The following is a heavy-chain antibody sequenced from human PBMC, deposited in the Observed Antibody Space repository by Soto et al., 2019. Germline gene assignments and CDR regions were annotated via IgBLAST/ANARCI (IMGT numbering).Heavy chain of an antibody. CDR3: IQSRCGGDCLQSYASYYYSGMDV. J-gene: IGHJ6*02. D-gene: IGHD2-21*02. CDR1: AFSLSTGGVG. V-gene: IGHV2-5*02. CDR2: IYWDDDK. Sequence: QITLKESGPTLVKPTQTLTLTCTFSAFSLSTGGVGVGWIRQPPGKALEWLALIYWDDDKRYSPSLRSRLTITKDTSKNQLVLTLTTMDPVDTATYYCIQSRCGGDCLQSYASYYYSGMDVWGQGPTVTVSS.